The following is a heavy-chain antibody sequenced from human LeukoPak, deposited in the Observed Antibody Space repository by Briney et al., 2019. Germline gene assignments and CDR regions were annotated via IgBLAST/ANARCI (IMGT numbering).Heavy chain of an antibody. D-gene: IGHD3-9*01. CDR1: GNSLIYLS. J-gene: IGHJ3*02. CDR3: ARTAVRYFDWLMTDAFDI. V-gene: IGHV1-24*01. Sequence: ASVKVSCKVSGNSLIYLSMHWVRQAPGKGLEWLGGLDPEGGGLIYAQNFQGRVIMTEDTSTDTAYMELSSLRSEDTAVYYCARTAVRYFDWLMTDAFDIWGQGTMVTVSS. CDR2: LDPEGGGL.